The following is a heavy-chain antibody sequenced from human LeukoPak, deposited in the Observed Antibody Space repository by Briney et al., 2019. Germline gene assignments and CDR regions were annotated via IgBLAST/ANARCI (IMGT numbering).Heavy chain of an antibody. D-gene: IGHD2-15*01. CDR3: ARVLRYCSGGNCYSGGLGYMDV. CDR2: ISTSSSYI. V-gene: IGHV3-21*04. CDR1: GFTFSTYS. J-gene: IGHJ6*03. Sequence: GGSLRLSCAASGFTFSTYSMNWVRQAPGKGLEWVSSISTSSSYIYYADSVKGRFTISRDNAKNSLFLQMNSLRAEDTAVYYCARVLRYCSGGNCYSGGLGYMDVWGKGTTVTISS.